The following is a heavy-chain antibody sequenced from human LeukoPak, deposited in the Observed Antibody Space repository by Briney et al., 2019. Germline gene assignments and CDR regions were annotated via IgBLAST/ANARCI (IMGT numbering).Heavy chain of an antibody. J-gene: IGHJ6*03. Sequence: GGSLRLSCAVSGFTFSRYSMNWVRQAPGKGLEWVSFISTSSSYIYYADSVKGRFTISRDNAKNSLYLQMNSLRAEDTAVYYCTRVEETATTAAIIRKYSYYYYYMDVWGKGNTVTVSS. CDR2: ISTSSSYI. D-gene: IGHD4-11*01. CDR3: TRVEETATTAAIIRKYSYYYYYMDV. V-gene: IGHV3-21*01. CDR1: GFTFSRYS.